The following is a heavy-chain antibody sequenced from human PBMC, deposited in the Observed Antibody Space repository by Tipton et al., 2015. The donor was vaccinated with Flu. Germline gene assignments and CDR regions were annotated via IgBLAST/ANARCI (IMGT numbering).Heavy chain of an antibody. CDR2: IYYNGNT. CDR3: FRGLATFGPSTPFDH. CDR1: GDSMNTDDFS. Sequence: TLSLTCSVSGDSMNTDDFSWSWIRQPPGKALEWIGYIYYNGNTFYNPSFRSRVSMSIDRSKTEFSLKLKSVTAADTAVYFCFRGLATFGPSTPFDHWGQGALVTVSS. V-gene: IGHV4-30-2*01. D-gene: IGHD3-16*01. J-gene: IGHJ4*02.